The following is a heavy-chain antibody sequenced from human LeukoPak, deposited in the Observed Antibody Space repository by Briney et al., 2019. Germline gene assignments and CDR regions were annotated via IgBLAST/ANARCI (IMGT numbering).Heavy chain of an antibody. D-gene: IGHD2-2*01. CDR2: IKQDGSEK. CDR3: ARVPAAAEFDY. Sequence: GGSLRLSCAASGFTFSSYWMSWVRQAPGKGLEWVANIKQDGSEKYYVDSVKGRFTISRDNAKYSLYLQMNSLRAEDTAVYYCARVPAAAEFDYWGQGTLVTVSS. CDR1: GFTFSSYW. J-gene: IGHJ4*02. V-gene: IGHV3-7*01.